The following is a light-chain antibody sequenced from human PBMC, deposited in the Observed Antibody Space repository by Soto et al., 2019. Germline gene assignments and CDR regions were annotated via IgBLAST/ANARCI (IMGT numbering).Light chain of an antibody. Sequence: EIVLTQSPGTLSLSPGERATLSCRASQSVSSNYLAWFQQKPGQDPRLLIYGASSRAYGIPDRFSGSGSGTAFTLTISRLEPEDFAVYYCQQYGSSPYTFGQGPKLEI. J-gene: IGKJ2*01. CDR2: GAS. V-gene: IGKV3-20*01. CDR3: QQYGSSPYT. CDR1: QSVSSNY.